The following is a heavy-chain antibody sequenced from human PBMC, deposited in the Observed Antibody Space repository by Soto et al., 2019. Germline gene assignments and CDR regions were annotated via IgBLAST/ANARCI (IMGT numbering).Heavy chain of an antibody. CDR2: IYYSGST. Sequence: QLQLQESGPGLVKPSETLSLTCTVSGGSFSSSSYYWGWIRQPPGKGLEWIGSIYYSGSTYSNPSLKSRVTISVDTSETPYPLRWSSVTAAATAEYYCAGTVAEGSGSYYDRCCHFDLWGRGTLVTVSS. CDR3: AGTVAEGSGSYYDRCCHFDL. J-gene: IGHJ2*01. V-gene: IGHV4-39*01. CDR1: GGSFSSSSYY. D-gene: IGHD3-10*01.